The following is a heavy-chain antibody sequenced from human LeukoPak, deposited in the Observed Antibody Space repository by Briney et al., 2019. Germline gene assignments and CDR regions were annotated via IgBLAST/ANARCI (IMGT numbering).Heavy chain of an antibody. CDR1: GGSISSYY. V-gene: IGHV4-59*01. CDR3: ARKGYSSGWAFDY. Sequence: SETLSLTCTVSGGSISSYYWSWIRQPPGKGLEWIGYIYYSGSTNYNPSLKSRVTISVDTSKNQFSLKVSSATAADTAVYYCARKGYSSGWAFDYWGQGTLVTVST. J-gene: IGHJ4*02. CDR2: IYYSGST. D-gene: IGHD6-19*01.